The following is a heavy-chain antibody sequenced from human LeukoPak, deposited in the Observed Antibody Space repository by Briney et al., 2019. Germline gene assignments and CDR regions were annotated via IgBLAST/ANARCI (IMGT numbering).Heavy chain of an antibody. V-gene: IGHV3-15*01. J-gene: IGHJ4*02. CDR2: IKGKADGGKT. Sequence: GGSLRLSCAASGFTFSNAWIIWVRQAPGKGLEWVVRIKGKADGGKTDYAAPVRGRFTISRDDSKNTLYLQMTSLNTEDTAVYYCTTRRLYCTSSTSSRSQVGHWGQGALVTVSS. CDR3: TTRRLYCTSSTSSRSQVGH. D-gene: IGHD2-2*01. CDR1: GFTFSNAW.